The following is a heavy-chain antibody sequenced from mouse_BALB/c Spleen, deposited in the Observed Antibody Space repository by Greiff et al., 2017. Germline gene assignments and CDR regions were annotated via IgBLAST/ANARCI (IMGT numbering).Heavy chain of an antibody. J-gene: IGHJ1*01. CDR3: ARRDYYGSSYWYFDV. Sequence: VQLQQSGPELVKPGASVRISCKASGYTFTSYYIHWVKQRPGQGLEWIGWIYPGNVNTKYNEKFKGKATLTADKSSSTAYMQLSSLTSEDSAVYFCARRDYYGSSYWYFDVWGAGTTVTVSS. D-gene: IGHD1-1*01. V-gene: IGHV1S56*01. CDR1: GYTFTSYY. CDR2: IYPGNVNT.